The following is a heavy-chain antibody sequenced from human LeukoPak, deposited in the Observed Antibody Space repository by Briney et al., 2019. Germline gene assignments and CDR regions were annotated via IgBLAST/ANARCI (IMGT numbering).Heavy chain of an antibody. D-gene: IGHD6-19*01. CDR2: IRYDGSNK. CDR1: GFTFSSYG. Sequence: GGSLRLSCAASGFTFSSYGMHWVRQAPGKELEWVAFIRYDGSNKYYADSVKGRFTISRDNSKNTLYLQMNSLRAEDTAVYYCAKEMKQWLVSLGYWGQGTLVTVSS. J-gene: IGHJ4*02. V-gene: IGHV3-30*02. CDR3: AKEMKQWLVSLGY.